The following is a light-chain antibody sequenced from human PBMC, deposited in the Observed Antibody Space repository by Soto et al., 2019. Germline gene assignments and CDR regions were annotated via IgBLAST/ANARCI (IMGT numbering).Light chain of an antibody. V-gene: IGKV1-9*01. CDR3: QQYNTYSWT. Sequence: IQLTQSPSSLSASVGDRVTITCRASQGIRSYLAWYQQKPGRAPKLLIYVASTLQSGVPSRFSGSRSGTEFALTISTLQPDDFATYYCQQYNTYSWTFGPGTKVDIK. J-gene: IGKJ1*01. CDR1: QGIRSY. CDR2: VAS.